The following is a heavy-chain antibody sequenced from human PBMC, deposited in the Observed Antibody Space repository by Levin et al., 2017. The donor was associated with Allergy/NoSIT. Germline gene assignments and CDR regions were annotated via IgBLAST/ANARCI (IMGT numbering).Heavy chain of an antibody. CDR3: ARRAYRDDALDI. CDR1: GYSFSSYW. Sequence: SLKISCKGSGYSFSSYWIGWVRQMPGKGLEWICLLSPFSSSPLLLPSFQGQVTISADKSISTAYLQWSSLKDSDSAFYYCARRAYRDDALDIWGQGTMVTVSA. CDR2: LSPFSSSP. D-gene: IGHD4-11*01. J-gene: IGHJ3*02. V-gene: IGHV5-51*01.